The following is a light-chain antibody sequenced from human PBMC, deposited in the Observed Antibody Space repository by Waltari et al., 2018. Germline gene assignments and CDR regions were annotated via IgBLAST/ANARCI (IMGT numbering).Light chain of an antibody. V-gene: IGKV3-15*01. CDR3: QQYNDWPT. CDR2: GAS. CDR1: ENIRNR. Sequence: IVMTQSPATLSVSPGQSATLSCRASENIRNRLAWYQQKPGQAPRLLIYGASTWATGVPDRFSGSGSETEFTLTITGLQSEDFGVYFCQQYNDWPTFGQGTKVEIK. J-gene: IGKJ1*01.